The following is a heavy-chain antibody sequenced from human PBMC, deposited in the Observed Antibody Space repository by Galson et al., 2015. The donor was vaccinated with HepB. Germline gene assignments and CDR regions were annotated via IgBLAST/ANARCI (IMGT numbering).Heavy chain of an antibody. V-gene: IGHV5-51*01. CDR1: GYTFTSYW. D-gene: IGHD2-15*01. CDR3: ARRGYCSGGSCHSHAFDI. J-gene: IGHJ3*02. CDR2: IYPGDSDT. Sequence: QSGAEVKKPGESLKISCKGSGYTFTSYWIAWVRQMPGKGLEWMGIIYPGDSDTRYSPSFQGQVTISADKSISTAYLQWSSLKASDTAIYYCARRGYCSGGSCHSHAFDIWGRGTMVTVSS.